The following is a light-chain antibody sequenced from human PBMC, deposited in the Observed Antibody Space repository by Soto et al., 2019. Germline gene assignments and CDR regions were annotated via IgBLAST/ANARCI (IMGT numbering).Light chain of an antibody. CDR1: QSISSY. Sequence: DIQMTQSPSSLSASVGDRVTITCRASQSISSYLNWYQQKPGKAPKLLMYAASSLQSGVPSRISGGGSGTDFTLTISSLQPEDFATYYCQQSYRPLTFGGGTKVEIK. J-gene: IGKJ4*01. CDR2: AAS. CDR3: QQSYRPLT. V-gene: IGKV1-39*01.